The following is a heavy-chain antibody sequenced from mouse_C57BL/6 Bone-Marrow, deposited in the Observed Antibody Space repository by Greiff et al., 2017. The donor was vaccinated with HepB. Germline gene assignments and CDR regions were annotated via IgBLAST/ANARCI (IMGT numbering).Heavy chain of an antibody. V-gene: IGHV1-81*01. CDR3: ARSAIYYDYDGGCAY. CDR1: GYTFTSYG. D-gene: IGHD2-4*01. CDR2: IYPRSGNT. Sequence: QVQLQQSGAELARPGASVKLSCKASGYTFTSYGISWVKQRTGQGLEWIGEIYPRSGNTYYNEKFKGKATLTADKSSSTAYMELRSLTSEDSAVYFCARSAIYYDYDGGCAYWGQGTLVTVSA. J-gene: IGHJ3*01.